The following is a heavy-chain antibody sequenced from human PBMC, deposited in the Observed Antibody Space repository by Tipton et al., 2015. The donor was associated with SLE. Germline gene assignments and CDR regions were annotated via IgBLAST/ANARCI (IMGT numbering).Heavy chain of an antibody. CDR3: AKDGYFYDTSGYYVDY. CDR1: GFTFGTCA. D-gene: IGHD3-22*01. Sequence: SLRLSCVASGFTFGTCAMSWVRQAPGKGLEWVSVFYAAGSTYYADSVKGRFTISRDNSKNTVYLQMNSLRPEDTAVYYCAKDGYFYDTSGYYVDYWGQGTLVSVSS. CDR2: FYAAGST. V-gene: IGHV3-23*03. J-gene: IGHJ4*02.